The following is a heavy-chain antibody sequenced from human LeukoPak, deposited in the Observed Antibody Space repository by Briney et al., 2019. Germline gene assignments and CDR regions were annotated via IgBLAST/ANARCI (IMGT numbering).Heavy chain of an antibody. D-gene: IGHD3-10*01. CDR2: TYPDDSDT. V-gene: IGHV5-51*01. CDR3: ARLVPPYGSGSRYFDY. Sequence: GESLKISCKGSGYSFTSYWIGWVRQMPGKGLEWMGITYPDDSDTRYSPSFQGQVTISADKSISTAYLQWSSLKASDTAMYYCARLVPPYGSGSRYFDYWGQGTLVTVSS. CDR1: GYSFTSYW. J-gene: IGHJ4*02.